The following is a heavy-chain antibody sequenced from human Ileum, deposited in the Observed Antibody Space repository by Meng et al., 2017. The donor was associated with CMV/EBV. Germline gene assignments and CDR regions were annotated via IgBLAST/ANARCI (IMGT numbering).Heavy chain of an antibody. CDR3: ATDPVDFWNTYHGFDP. CDR2: FGTVGDT. V-gene: IGHV3-13*01. D-gene: IGHD3-3*01. Sequence: GGSLRLSWAASGFTFSSHDMHWVRQITGKGLEWVSSFGTVGDTYNPGSVKGRFTSSRDKSKDTLDLQMNTLRAEDTAVYYCATDPVDFWNTYHGFDPWGQGTLVTVSS. J-gene: IGHJ5*02. CDR1: GFTFSSHD.